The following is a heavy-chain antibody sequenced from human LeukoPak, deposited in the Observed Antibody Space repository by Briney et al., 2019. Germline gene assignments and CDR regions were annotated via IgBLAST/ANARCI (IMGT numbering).Heavy chain of an antibody. V-gene: IGHV4-59*01. CDR1: GGSIGSLY. CDR3: ARDGGGNWFDP. D-gene: IGHD3-10*01. Sequence: PSETLSLTCTVSGGSIGSLYWSWIRQSPGKGLEWIGYIQYSGYTYHNPSLTGRVTISVDVSWNEFSLRLTSVTAADTAIYYCARDGGGNWFDPRGQGTLVTVSS. CDR2: IQYSGYT. J-gene: IGHJ5*02.